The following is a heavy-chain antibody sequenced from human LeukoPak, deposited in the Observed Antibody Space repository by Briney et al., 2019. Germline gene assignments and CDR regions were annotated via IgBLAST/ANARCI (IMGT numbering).Heavy chain of an antibody. CDR1: GFTFSSYG. CDR3: ARDGSGRWYFDY. V-gene: IGHV3-33*01. Sequence: GRSLRLPCAASGFTFSSYGMHWARQAPGKGLEWVAVIWYDGSNKYYADSVKGRFTISRDNSKNTLYLQMNSLRAEDTAVYYCARDGSGRWYFDYWGQGTLVTVSS. CDR2: IWYDGSNK. J-gene: IGHJ4*02. D-gene: IGHD3-10*01.